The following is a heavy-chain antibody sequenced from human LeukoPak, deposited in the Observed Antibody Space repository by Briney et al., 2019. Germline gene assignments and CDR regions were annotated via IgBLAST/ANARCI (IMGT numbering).Heavy chain of an antibody. CDR2: FSGGVDTT. Sequence: GGSLRLSSAASGVTLTDDAMSGGSHSPGEGLGRVATFSGGVDTTYYANSMRGRFTISRDNSKNTLDLQMNSLRAEDTAVYYCAKATLRTCSGARCYYFDNWGQGALVTVPS. CDR3: AKATLRTCSGARCYYFDN. CDR1: GVTLTDDA. V-gene: IGHV3-23*01. J-gene: IGHJ4*02. D-gene: IGHD2-15*01.